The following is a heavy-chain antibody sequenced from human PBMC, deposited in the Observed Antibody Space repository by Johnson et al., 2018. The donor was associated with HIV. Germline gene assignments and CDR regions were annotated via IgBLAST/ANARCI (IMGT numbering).Heavy chain of an antibody. V-gene: IGHV3-7*01. D-gene: IGHD7-27*01. CDR2: INQDGSAK. J-gene: IGHJ3*02. Sequence: VQLVESGGGLVQPGGSLRLSCVTSEFIFSSYWMSWVRQAPGKGLEWVANINQDGSAKYYADSVKGRFTISRDNSKNTLYLQMNSLRAEDTAVYYCAKGLNWGGDAFDIWGQGTMVTVS. CDR1: EFIFSSYW. CDR3: AKGLNWGGDAFDI.